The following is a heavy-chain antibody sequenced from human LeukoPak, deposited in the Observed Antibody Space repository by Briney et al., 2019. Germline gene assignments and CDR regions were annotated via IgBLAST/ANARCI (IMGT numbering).Heavy chain of an antibody. CDR2: INHSGST. Sequence: KASETLSLTCAVYGGSFSGYYWSWIRQPPGKGLEWIGEINHSGSTNYNPSLKSRVTISVDTSKNQFSLKLSSVTAADTAVYYCARLSSGYYLNWFDPWGQGTLVTVSS. D-gene: IGHD3-22*01. CDR3: ARLSSGYYLNWFDP. CDR1: GGSFSGYY. V-gene: IGHV4-34*01. J-gene: IGHJ5*02.